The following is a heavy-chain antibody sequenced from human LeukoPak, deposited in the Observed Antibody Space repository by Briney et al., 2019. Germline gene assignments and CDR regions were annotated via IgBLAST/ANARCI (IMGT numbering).Heavy chain of an antibody. CDR1: GFTVSSND. CDR3: ARVGYCTNGVCSGSDY. J-gene: IGHJ4*02. D-gene: IGHD2-8*01. V-gene: IGHV3-53*01. CDR2: IYSGGST. Sequence: GGTLRLSCAASGFTVSSNDMSWVRQAPGKGLECISVIYSGGSTDYADSVKGRLTISRDNAKNSLYLQMNSLRAEDTAVYYCARVGYCTNGVCSGSDYWGQGTLVTVSS.